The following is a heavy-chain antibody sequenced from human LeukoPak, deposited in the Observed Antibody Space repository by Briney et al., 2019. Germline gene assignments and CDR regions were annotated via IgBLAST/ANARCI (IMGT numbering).Heavy chain of an antibody. CDR2: IYYSGST. CDR3: ARRDNSGWNYFDY. V-gene: IGHV4-59*08. J-gene: IGHJ4*02. Sequence: SETLSLTCTVSGGSISFYYWSWIRQPPGKGLEWMGYIYYSGSTNYNPSLKRRVTISVDTSNNQFSLKLSSVTAADTAVYYCARRDNSGWNYFDYWGQGTLVTVSS. CDR1: GGSISFYY. D-gene: IGHD6-19*01.